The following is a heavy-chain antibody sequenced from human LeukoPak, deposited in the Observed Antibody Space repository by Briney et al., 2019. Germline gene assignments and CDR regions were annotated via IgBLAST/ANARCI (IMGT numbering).Heavy chain of an antibody. D-gene: IGHD6-6*01. CDR3: ARRKAARSFGWFDP. V-gene: IGHV4-34*01. CDR1: GGSFSGYY. CDR2: INHSGST. J-gene: IGHJ5*02. Sequence: PSETLSLTCAVYGGSFSGYYWSWIRQPPGKGLEWIGEINHSGSTNYNPSLKSRVTISVDTSKNQFSLKLSSVTAADTAVYYCARRKAARSFGWFDPWGQGTPVTVSS.